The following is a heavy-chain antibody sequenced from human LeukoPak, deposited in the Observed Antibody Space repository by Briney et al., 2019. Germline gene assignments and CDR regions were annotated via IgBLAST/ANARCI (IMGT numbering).Heavy chain of an antibody. Sequence: GGSLRLSCAASGFAFSSSWMHWVRQAPGKGLVWVSRINTDGSNTKYADSVKGRFTISRDNAKSTLYLQMNSLRAEYTAVYYCARQDSSGYYYFDYWGQGTLVTVSS. V-gene: IGHV3-74*03. CDR1: GFAFSSSW. CDR3: ARQDSSGYYYFDY. J-gene: IGHJ4*02. D-gene: IGHD3-22*01. CDR2: INTDGSNT.